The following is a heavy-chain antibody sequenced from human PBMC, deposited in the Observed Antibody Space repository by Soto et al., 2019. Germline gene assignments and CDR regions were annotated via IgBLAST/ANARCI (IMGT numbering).Heavy chain of an antibody. CDR1: GGTFSSYT. CDR2: IIPILGTA. J-gene: IGHJ5*02. CDR3: AREVADNIVVVPAATNWFDP. D-gene: IGHD2-2*01. V-gene: IGHV1-69*08. Sequence: SVKVSCKASGGTFSSYTISWVRQAPGQGLEWMGRIIPILGTANYAQKFQGRVTITADKSTSTAYMELSSLRSEDTAVYFCAREVADNIVVVPAATNWFDPWGQGTLVTVSS.